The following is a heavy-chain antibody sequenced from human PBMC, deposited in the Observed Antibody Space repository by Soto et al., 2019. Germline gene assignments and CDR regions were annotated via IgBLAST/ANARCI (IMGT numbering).Heavy chain of an antibody. Sequence: VGSLRLSCAASGFTFSSYGMHWVRQAPGKGLEWVAVISYDGSNKYYADSVKGRFTISRDNSKNTLYLQMNSLRAEDTAVYYCARQHYYYYGMDVWGQGTTVTVSS. CDR2: ISYDGSNK. V-gene: IGHV3-30*03. J-gene: IGHJ6*02. CDR3: ARQHYYYYGMDV. CDR1: GFTFSSYG.